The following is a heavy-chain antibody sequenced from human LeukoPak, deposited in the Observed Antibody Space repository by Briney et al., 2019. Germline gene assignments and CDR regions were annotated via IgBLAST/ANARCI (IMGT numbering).Heavy chain of an antibody. CDR2: ISGSGGST. D-gene: IGHD3-22*01. CDR1: RFTFSSYA. J-gene: IGHJ4*02. Sequence: GGSLRLSCAASRFTFSSYAMSWVRQAPGRGLEWVSAISGSGGSTYYADSVKGRFTISRDNSKNTLYLQTNSLRAEDTAVYYCAKIQGNRSGYLYYFDYWGQGTLVTVSS. V-gene: IGHV3-23*01. CDR3: AKIQGNRSGYLYYFDY.